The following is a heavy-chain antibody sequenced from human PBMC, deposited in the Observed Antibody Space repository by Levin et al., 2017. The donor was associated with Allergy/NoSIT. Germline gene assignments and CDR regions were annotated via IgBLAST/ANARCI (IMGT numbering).Heavy chain of an antibody. CDR3: ARLSRGAAAGFDY. D-gene: IGHD6-13*01. Sequence: SQTLSLTCTVSGGSISSSYWSWIRPPPGKGLEWIGYIYSSGSTNYYPSLTSRVTISVDTPKNQFSLKLSSVTGADTAVYYWARLSRGAAAGFDYWGKGTLVTVSA. J-gene: IGHJ4*02. CDR2: IYSSGST. CDR1: GGSISSSY. V-gene: IGHV4-59*08.